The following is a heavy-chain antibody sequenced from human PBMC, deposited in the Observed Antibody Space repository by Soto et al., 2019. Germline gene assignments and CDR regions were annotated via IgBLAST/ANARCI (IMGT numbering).Heavy chain of an antibody. J-gene: IGHJ6*02. CDR3: ARAYGDLDV. CDR2: MNPKSGNT. Sequence: ASVKVSCKASGYTISSYDINWVRQATGQGLEWMGWMNPKSGNTGYAQKFQGRVTMTRDTSISTAYMEVSSLRSEDTAMYYCARAYGDLDVWGQGTTVTVSS. D-gene: IGHD2-21*01. V-gene: IGHV1-8*01. CDR1: GYTISSYD.